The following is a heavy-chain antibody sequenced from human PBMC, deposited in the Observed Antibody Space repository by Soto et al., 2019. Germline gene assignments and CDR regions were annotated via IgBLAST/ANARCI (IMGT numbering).Heavy chain of an antibody. Sequence: SETLSLTCTVSGGSVSSGSYYWSWIRQPPGKGLEWIGYIYYSGSTNYNPSLKSRVTISVDTSKNQFSLKLSSVTAADTAVYYCARDCSGGSCYGYYFDYWGQGTLVTVSS. D-gene: IGHD2-15*01. CDR2: IYYSGST. V-gene: IGHV4-61*01. CDR3: ARDCSGGSCYGYYFDY. J-gene: IGHJ4*02. CDR1: GGSVSSGSYY.